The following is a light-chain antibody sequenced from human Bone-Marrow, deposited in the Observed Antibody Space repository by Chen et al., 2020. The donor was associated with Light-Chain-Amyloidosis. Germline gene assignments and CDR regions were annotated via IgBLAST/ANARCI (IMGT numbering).Light chain of an antibody. CDR3: QSYQGSSQGV. V-gene: IGLV6-57*01. CDR1: SGSIATND. CDR2: EDD. J-gene: IGLJ3*02. Sequence: NFMLTQPHSVSESPGKTVIISCTRSSGSIATNDVQWYQQRPGSSPTTVIYEDDQRPSGVPDRFSGSIDRSSNSASLTISGLKTEEEADYYCQSYQGSSQGVFGGGTKLTVL.